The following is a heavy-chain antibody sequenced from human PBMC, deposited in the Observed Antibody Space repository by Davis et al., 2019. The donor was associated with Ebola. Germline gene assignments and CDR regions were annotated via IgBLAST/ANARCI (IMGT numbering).Heavy chain of an antibody. V-gene: IGHV3-30*14. J-gene: IGHJ4*02. Sequence: GESLKISCAASGFTFSSYAMHWVRQAPGKGLEWVAVISYDGSNKYYADSVKGRFTISRDNSKNTMYFQMNSLRAEDTAVYYCARARAYSYGSDFDYWGQGTLVTVSS. D-gene: IGHD5-12*01. CDR3: ARARAYSYGSDFDY. CDR2: ISYDGSNK. CDR1: GFTFSSYA.